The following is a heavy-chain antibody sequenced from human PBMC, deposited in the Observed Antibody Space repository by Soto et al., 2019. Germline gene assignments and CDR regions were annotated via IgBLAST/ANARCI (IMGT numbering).Heavy chain of an antibody. CDR1: GGSISSGDYY. J-gene: IGHJ5*02. CDR2: IYYSGST. V-gene: IGHV4-30-4*01. CDR3: ARGNDSSGYYYVVIWFDP. D-gene: IGHD3-22*01. Sequence: QVQLQESGPGLVKPSQTLSLTCTVSGGSISSGDYYWSWIRQPPGKGLEWIGYIYYSGSTYYNPSLKSRVTISADTSKNQFSLKLSSVTAADTAVYYCARGNDSSGYYYVVIWFDPWGQGTLVTVSS.